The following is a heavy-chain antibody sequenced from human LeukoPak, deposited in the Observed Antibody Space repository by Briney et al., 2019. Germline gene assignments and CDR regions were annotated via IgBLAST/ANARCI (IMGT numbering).Heavy chain of an antibody. CDR2: IYYSGST. J-gene: IGHJ6*02. Sequence: SETLSLTCTVSGGSISSYYWSWIRQPPGKGLEWIGYIYYSGSTNYNPSLKSRGTISVDTSKNQFSLKLSSVTAADTAVYYCARDTSGYYYDSSGYYLGYYYYYGMDVWGQGTTVTVSS. CDR1: GGSISSYY. CDR3: ARDTSGYYYDSSGYYLGYYYYYGMDV. D-gene: IGHD3-22*01. V-gene: IGHV4-59*01.